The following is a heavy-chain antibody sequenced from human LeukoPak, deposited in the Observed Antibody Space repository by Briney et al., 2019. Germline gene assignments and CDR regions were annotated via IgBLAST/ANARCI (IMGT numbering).Heavy chain of an antibody. CDR3: ARIAEWWEDY. CDR1: GFTFSTYG. D-gene: IGHD1-26*01. CDR2: ISSSSSII. J-gene: IGHJ4*02. Sequence: GGSLRLSCAASGFTFSTYGMNWVRQAPGKGLEWVSYISSSSSIIFYADSVKGRFTISRDNAKNSLYLQMNSVRAEDTAVCYCARIAEWWEDYWGQGTLVTVSS. V-gene: IGHV3-48*01.